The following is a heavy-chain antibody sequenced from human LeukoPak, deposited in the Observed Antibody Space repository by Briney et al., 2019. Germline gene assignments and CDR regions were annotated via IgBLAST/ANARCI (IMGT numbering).Heavy chain of an antibody. J-gene: IGHJ4*02. Sequence: GGSLRLSCAASGFTFSSYSMNWVRQAPGKGLEWVASISSTGGQIFYADSVEGRFTISRDNAKNSLYLQMSSLRGEDTAVYYCARDRGAGWYGDLGYWGQGTLVTVSS. CDR1: GFTFSSYS. CDR3: ARDRGAGWYGDLGY. V-gene: IGHV3-21*06. D-gene: IGHD6-19*01. CDR2: ISSTGGQI.